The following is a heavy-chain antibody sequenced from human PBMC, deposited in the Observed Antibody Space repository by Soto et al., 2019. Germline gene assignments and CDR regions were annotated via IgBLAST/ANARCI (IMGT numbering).Heavy chain of an antibody. D-gene: IGHD3-22*01. V-gene: IGHV4-4*07. J-gene: IGHJ6*02. CDR3: ARMYNSGFYRPEGDYYCYGRDV. CDR1: GDSTSDYH. Sequence: QVQLQESGPGLVKPSETLSVTCSVSGDSTSDYHWSWIRQTAGKRLEWFGRFYNSGSTKSKPSLKSRVTMSADTSDNQRSLRLKSVTVADTAIYYCARMYNSGFYRPEGDYYCYGRDVWGQGAKVTFSS. CDR2: FYNSGST.